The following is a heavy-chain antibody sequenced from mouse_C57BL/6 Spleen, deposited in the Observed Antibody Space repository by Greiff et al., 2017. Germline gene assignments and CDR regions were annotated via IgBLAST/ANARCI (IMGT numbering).Heavy chain of an antibody. CDR3: ARHEDDGYPLAY. J-gene: IGHJ3*01. Sequence: QVHVKQSGAELVKPGASVKLSCKASGYTFTEYTIHWVKQRSGQGLEWIGWFYPGSGSIKYNEKFKDKATLTADKSSSTVYMELSRLTSEDCAVYFCARHEDDGYPLAYWGQGTLVTVSA. CDR1: GYTFTEYT. D-gene: IGHD2-3*01. V-gene: IGHV1-62-2*01. CDR2: FYPGSGSI.